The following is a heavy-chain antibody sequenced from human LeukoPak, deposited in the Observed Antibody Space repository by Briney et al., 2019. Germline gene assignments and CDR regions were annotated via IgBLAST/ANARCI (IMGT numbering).Heavy chain of an antibody. V-gene: IGHV3-13*04. CDR2: IGTAGDT. Sequence: PGGSLRLSCAASGFTFSSYDMHWVRQATGKGLEWVSAIGTAGDTYYPGSVKGRFTISRENAKNSLYLQMNSLRAEDTAVYYCARARPLISELGFNDYWGQGTLVTVSS. D-gene: IGHD7-27*01. CDR1: GFTFSSYD. J-gene: IGHJ4*02. CDR3: ARARPLISELGFNDY.